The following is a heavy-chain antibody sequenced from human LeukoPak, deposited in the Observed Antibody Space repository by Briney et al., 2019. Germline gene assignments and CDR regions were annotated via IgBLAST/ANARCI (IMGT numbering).Heavy chain of an antibody. D-gene: IGHD3-10*01. V-gene: IGHV3-30*02. CDR3: ARDRRVRGAFDP. CDR2: IRYDGSNK. Sequence: GGSLRLSCAASGFTFSTYGMHWVRQAPGKGLEWVAFIRYDGSNKYYADSVKGRFTISRDNAKNSLYLQMNSLGAEDTAVYYCARDRRVRGAFDPWGQGTLVTVSS. J-gene: IGHJ5*02. CDR1: GFTFSTYG.